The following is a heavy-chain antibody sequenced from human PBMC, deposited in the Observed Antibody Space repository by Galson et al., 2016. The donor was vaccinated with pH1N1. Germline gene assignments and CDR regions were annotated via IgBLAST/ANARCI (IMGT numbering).Heavy chain of an antibody. CDR2: INPNSDVT. V-gene: IGHV1-2*02. J-gene: IGHJ4*02. CDR3: ARDSKGGIPFHY. Sequence: SVKVSCKASGYTFTDYYIRWVRQAPGKGLEWMGWINPNSDVTKYAQKFQDRVTMTRDTSINTAYIELSGLTSDDTAVYYCARDSKGGIPFHYWGQGTLVTLSS. CDR1: GYTFTDYY. D-gene: IGHD1-26*01.